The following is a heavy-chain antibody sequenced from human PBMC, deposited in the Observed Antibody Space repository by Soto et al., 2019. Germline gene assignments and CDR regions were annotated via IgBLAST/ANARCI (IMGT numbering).Heavy chain of an antibody. Sequence: QITLKESGPTLVKPTQTLTLTCTFSGFSLSTSGVTVGWIRQPPGKALEWLALIYWDGDKRYSPSLKSRLTXIXDNXKHQVVLTMTNMAPVDTATYYCGHSGGGSSWYVAYWGQGTLVTVSS. CDR3: GHSGGGSSWYVAY. D-gene: IGHD6-13*01. CDR2: IYWDGDK. CDR1: GFSLSTSGVT. J-gene: IGHJ4*02. V-gene: IGHV2-5*02.